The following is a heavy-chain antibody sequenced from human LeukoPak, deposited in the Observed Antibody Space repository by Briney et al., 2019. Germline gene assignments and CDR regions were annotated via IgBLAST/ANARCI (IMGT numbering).Heavy chain of an antibody. CDR2: ISYDGSNK. Sequence: GRSLRLSCAASGFTFSSYAMHWVRQAPGKGLAWVAVISYDGSNKYYADSVKGRFTISRDNSKNTLYLQMNSLRAEDTAVYYCASYGRYYYDSSGYLEYWGQGTLVTVSS. CDR1: GFTFSSYA. CDR3: ASYGRYYYDSSGYLEY. J-gene: IGHJ4*02. D-gene: IGHD3-22*01. V-gene: IGHV3-30-3*01.